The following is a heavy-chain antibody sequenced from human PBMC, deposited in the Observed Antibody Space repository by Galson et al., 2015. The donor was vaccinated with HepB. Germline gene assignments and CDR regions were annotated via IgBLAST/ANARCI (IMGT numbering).Heavy chain of an antibody. J-gene: IGHJ6*02. CDR2: IIPIFGTA. CDR3: ARRRLYTPYYYGSGNTFADGMDV. CDR1: GGTFSSYA. V-gene: IGHV1-69*13. D-gene: IGHD3-10*01. Sequence: SVKVSCKASGGTFSSYAISWVRQAPGQGLEWMGGIIPIFGTANYAQKFQGRVTITADESTSTAYMELSSLRSEDTAVYYCARRRLYTPYYYGSGNTFADGMDVWGQGTTVTVSS.